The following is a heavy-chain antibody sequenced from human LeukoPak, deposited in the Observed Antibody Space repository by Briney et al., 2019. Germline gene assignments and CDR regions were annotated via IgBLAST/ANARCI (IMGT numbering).Heavy chain of an antibody. J-gene: IGHJ6*02. D-gene: IGHD3-22*01. CDR3: AKDQENTMIVVEYGMDV. CDR2: ISSSSSTI. CDR1: GFTFSSYS. Sequence: GGSLRLSCAASGFTFSSYSMNWVRQAPGKGLEWVSYISSSSSTIYYADSVKGRFTISRDNAKNLLYLQMNSLRAEDTAVYYCAKDQENTMIVVEYGMDVWGQGTTVTVSS. V-gene: IGHV3-48*01.